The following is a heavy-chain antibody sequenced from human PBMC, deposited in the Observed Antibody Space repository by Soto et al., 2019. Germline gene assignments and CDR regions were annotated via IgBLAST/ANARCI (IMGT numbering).Heavy chain of an antibody. CDR3: ATSPYYYYYGMDV. J-gene: IGHJ6*02. V-gene: IGHV4-59*01. CDR2: IYYSGST. CDR1: GGSISSYY. Sequence: LSLTCTVSGGSISSYYWSWIRQPPGKGLEWIGYIYYSGSTNYNPSLKSRVTISVDTSKNQFSLKLSSVTAADTAVYYCATSPYYYYYGMDVWGQGTTVTVSS.